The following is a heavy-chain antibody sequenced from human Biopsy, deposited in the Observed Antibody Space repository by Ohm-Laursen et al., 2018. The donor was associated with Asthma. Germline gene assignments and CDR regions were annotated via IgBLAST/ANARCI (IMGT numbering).Heavy chain of an antibody. Sequence: SLRLSCTAPGFTFSSYGMHWVRPAPGKGLEWVAVILSDGRDKYYADSVKGRFTISRDNSKNTLYLHMHSLRAEDTAVYFCAKDRVRINSAYYFDYWGQGTLVTVSS. CDR3: AKDRVRINSAYYFDY. CDR1: GFTFSSYG. J-gene: IGHJ4*02. V-gene: IGHV3-30*18. CDR2: ILSDGRDK. D-gene: IGHD3-10*01.